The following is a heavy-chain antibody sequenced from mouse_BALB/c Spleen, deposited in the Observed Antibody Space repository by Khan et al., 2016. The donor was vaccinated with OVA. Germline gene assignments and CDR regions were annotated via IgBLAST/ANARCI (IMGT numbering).Heavy chain of an antibody. CDR1: GFSLSRYN. Sequence: QVQLKESGPGLAAPSQSLSITCTVSGFSLSRYNIHWVRQPPGKGLEWLGMIWGGGGTDYNSTLKSRLSICTDNSKSQVFLKMNSLQTDDTAMYYCARAYYRYDGYYAMDYWGQGTSVTVSS. CDR3: ARAYYRYDGYYAMDY. J-gene: IGHJ4*01. CDR2: IWGGGGT. V-gene: IGHV2-6-4*01. D-gene: IGHD2-14*01.